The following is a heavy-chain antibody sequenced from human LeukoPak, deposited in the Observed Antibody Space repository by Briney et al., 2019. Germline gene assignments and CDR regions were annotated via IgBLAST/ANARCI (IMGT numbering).Heavy chain of an antibody. CDR1: GFTFNDYY. CDR3: ARLWGGLTMSRFLDS. V-gene: IGHV3-11*01. CDR2: IGRDGTAI. J-gene: IGHJ1*01. D-gene: IGHD3-16*01. Sequence: PEGSLRLSCVASGFTFNDYYMGWIRQAPGKGLEWVSYIGRDGTAIYYADSAKGRFTISRDNTEKSLYLQMNSLRADDSAVYFCARLWGGLTMSRFLDSWGQGTPVTVS.